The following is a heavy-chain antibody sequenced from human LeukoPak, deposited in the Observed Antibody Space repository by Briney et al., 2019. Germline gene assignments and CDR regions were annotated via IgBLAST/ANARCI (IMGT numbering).Heavy chain of an antibody. D-gene: IGHD2-21*02. CDR3: ARGGGEPAYCGGDCYSADY. J-gene: IGHJ4*02. V-gene: IGHV4-59*01. CDR1: GGSISSYY. Sequence: PSETLSLTCTVSGGSISSYYWSWIRQPPGKGLEWIGYIYYSGSTNYNPSLKSRVTISVDTSKNQFSLKLSSVTAADTAVYYCARGGGEPAYCGGDCYSADYWGQGTLVTDSS. CDR2: IYYSGST.